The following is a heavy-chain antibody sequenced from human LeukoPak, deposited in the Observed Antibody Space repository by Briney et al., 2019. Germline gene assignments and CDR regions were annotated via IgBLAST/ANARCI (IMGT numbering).Heavy chain of an antibody. V-gene: IGHV3-11*04. CDR2: ISSSGSTI. D-gene: IGHD3-22*01. J-gene: IGHJ4*02. CDR1: GFTFSDYY. CDR3: AGISRTEYFYDSSGYYPFGY. Sequence: PRGSLRLSCAASGFTFSDYYMSWIRQAPGKRLEWVSYISSSGSTIYYADSVKGRFTISRDNAKNSLYLQMNSLRAEDTAVYYCAGISRTEYFYDSSGYYPFGYWGQGTLVTVSS.